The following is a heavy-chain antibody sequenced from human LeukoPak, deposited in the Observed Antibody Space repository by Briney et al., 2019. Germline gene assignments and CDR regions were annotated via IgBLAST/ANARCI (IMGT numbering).Heavy chain of an antibody. V-gene: IGHV3-64*01. D-gene: IGHD3-10*01. Sequence: GGSLRLSCAASGFTFSSFPMQWVCQVPGKGLEYVSAISSTGETSYYANSVKDRFIISRDNSKNTLHLQMGSLRAEDMAVYYCARVMSGSGSKYFDYWGQGTLVTVSS. CDR1: GFTFSSFP. J-gene: IGHJ4*02. CDR2: ISSTGETS. CDR3: ARVMSGSGSKYFDY.